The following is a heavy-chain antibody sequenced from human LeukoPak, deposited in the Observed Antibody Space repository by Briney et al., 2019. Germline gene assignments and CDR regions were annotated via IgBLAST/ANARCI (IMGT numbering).Heavy chain of an antibody. Sequence: GGSLRLSCAASGFTFSSYSMNWVRQAPGKGLEWVSYISSSSTIYYADSVKGRFTISRDNAKNSLYLQMNSLRDEDTAVYYCARSRFLEWLSDAFDIWGQGTMVTVSS. CDR2: ISSSSTI. CDR3: ARSRFLEWLSDAFDI. J-gene: IGHJ3*02. V-gene: IGHV3-48*02. D-gene: IGHD3-3*01. CDR1: GFTFSSYS.